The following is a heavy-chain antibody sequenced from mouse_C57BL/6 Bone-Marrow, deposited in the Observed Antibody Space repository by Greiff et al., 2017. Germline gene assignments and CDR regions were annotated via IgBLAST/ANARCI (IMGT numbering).Heavy chain of an antibody. J-gene: IGHJ2*01. D-gene: IGHD2-3*01. CDR2: IYPRSGNT. CDR3: ARRVGWLPLY. Sequence: QVQLQQSGAELARPGASVKLSCKASGYTFTSYGISWVKQRPGQGLEWIGEIYPRSGNTYYNEKFKGKATLTADKSSSTAYMELRSLTSEDSAVYFCARRVGWLPLYWGQGTTLTVSS. V-gene: IGHV1-81*01. CDR1: GYTFTSYG.